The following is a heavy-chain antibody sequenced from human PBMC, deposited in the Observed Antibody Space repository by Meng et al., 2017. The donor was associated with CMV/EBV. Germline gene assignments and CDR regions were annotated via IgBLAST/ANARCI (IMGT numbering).Heavy chain of an antibody. CDR1: ISWSYF. CDR3: ARWGGDIVVVPAAIGEFDY. Sequence: ISWSYFWGWLRQPPGKRLALIGRLYYRGSTYYHPSLKSRVTISVDTSKNQFSLKLSSVTAADTAVYYCARWGGDIVVVPAAIGEFDYWGQGTLVTVSS. D-gene: IGHD2-2*01. V-gene: IGHV4-39*01. J-gene: IGHJ4*02. CDR2: LYYRGST.